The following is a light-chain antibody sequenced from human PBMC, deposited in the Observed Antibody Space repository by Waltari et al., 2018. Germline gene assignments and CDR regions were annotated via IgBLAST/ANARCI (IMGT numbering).Light chain of an antibody. V-gene: IGLV2-11*01. J-gene: IGLJ2*01. CDR2: DVT. Sequence: QSALTQPRSVSGSPGQSVTISCTVTSSDVGGYDYVSWYHHHPGKAPKLMICDVTKRPSGVPDRFSGSKSGNPASLTISGLQAEDEADYYCCSYAGSYTHVVFGGGTKLTVL. CDR3: CSYAGSYTHVV. CDR1: SSDVGGYDY.